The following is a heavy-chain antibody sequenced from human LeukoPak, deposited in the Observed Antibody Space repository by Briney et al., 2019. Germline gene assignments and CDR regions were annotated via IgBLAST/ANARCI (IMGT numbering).Heavy chain of an antibody. Sequence: SETLSLTCTVSGGSISSGGYYWSWIRQHPGKGLEWIGYIYYRGSAYYNPSLKSRITISVDTSKNQFSLKLTSVTAADTAVYYCARLLWATVVYIDYWGQGSLVTVSS. V-gene: IGHV4-31*03. CDR2: IYYRGSA. D-gene: IGHD2-8*02. CDR3: ARLLWATVVYIDY. J-gene: IGHJ4*02. CDR1: GGSISSGGYY.